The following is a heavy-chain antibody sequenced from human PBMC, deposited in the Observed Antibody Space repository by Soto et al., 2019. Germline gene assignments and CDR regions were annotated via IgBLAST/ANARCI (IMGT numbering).Heavy chain of an antibody. Sequence: PGESLKISCKGSGYSFTGYWISWQRQMPGKGLEWMGRLDPSDSYTNYSPSFQGHVTISADQSSSTAYLQWSSLKAADTPMYYCARQNADIVVVVAADVNPDFDYWGQGTLVTVSS. CDR3: ARQNADIVVVVAADVNPDFDY. V-gene: IGHV5-10-1*01. D-gene: IGHD2-15*01. CDR1: GYSFTGYW. J-gene: IGHJ4*02. CDR2: LDPSDSYT.